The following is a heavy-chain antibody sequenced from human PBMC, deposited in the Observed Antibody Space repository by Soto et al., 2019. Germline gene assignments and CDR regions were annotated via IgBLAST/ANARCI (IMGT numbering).Heavy chain of an antibody. V-gene: IGHV4-30-2*01. CDR1: GGSISSGGYS. D-gene: IGHD3-16*01. CDR2: IYHSGST. CDR3: ARGGSLIGGNWFDP. J-gene: IGHJ5*02. Sequence: QLQLQESGSGLVKPSQTLSLTCAVSGGSISSGGYSWSWIRQPPGKGLEWIGYIYHSGSTYYNPSLKSRVTISVDRSKNQCSLKLSSVTAADTAVYYCARGGSLIGGNWFDPWGQGTLVTVSS.